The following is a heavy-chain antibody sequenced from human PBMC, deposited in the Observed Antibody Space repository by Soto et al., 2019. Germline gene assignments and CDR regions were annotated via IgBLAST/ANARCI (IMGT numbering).Heavy chain of an antibody. CDR3: ARGGYSGYDWAYRFDY. Sequence: QVQLVQSGAAVKKPGSSVKVSCKASGGTFSSYAISWVRQAPGQGLEWMGGIIPIFGTANYAQKFQGRVTITADESTSTAYMELSSLRSEDTAVYYCARGGYSGYDWAYRFDYWGQGTLVTVSS. V-gene: IGHV1-69*12. CDR1: GGTFSSYA. J-gene: IGHJ4*02. CDR2: IIPIFGTA. D-gene: IGHD5-12*01.